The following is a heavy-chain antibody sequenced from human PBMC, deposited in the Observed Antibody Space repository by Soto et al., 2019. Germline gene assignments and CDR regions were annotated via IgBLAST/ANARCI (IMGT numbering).Heavy chain of an antibody. Sequence: SETLSLTYTVSGGSISSYYWRWIRQPPGKGLEWIGYIYYSGSTNYSPSLKSRVTISVDTSKNQFSLKLSSVTAADTAVYYCARGFTIPQYYFDYWGQGTLVTVSS. V-gene: IGHV4-59*01. J-gene: IGHJ4*02. CDR1: GGSISSYY. D-gene: IGHD3-9*01. CDR3: ARGFTIPQYYFDY. CDR2: IYYSGST.